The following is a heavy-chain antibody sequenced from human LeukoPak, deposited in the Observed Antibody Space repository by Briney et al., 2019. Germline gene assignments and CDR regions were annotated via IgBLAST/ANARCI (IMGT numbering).Heavy chain of an antibody. J-gene: IGHJ4*02. CDR1: GGSISSYY. Sequence: PSETLSLTCTVSGGSISSYYWSWLRQPPGKGLEWIGYIYYSGSTNYNPSLKSRVTISVDTSKNQFSLKLSSVTAADTAVYYCARSRYSYGYSDLDYWGQGTLVTVSS. CDR3: ARSRYSYGYSDLDY. D-gene: IGHD5-18*01. V-gene: IGHV4-59*01. CDR2: IYYSGST.